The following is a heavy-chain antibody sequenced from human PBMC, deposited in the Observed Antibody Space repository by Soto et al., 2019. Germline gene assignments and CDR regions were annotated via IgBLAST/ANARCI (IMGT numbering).Heavy chain of an antibody. D-gene: IGHD2-15*01. CDR2: VSTSGRSN. CDR3: VKQAHGLDGVAFDY. Sequence: GGSLRLSCSASGFIFSESTIYWVRQVPGKGLEAISAVSTSGRSNYYADSVKDRFTISRDNSKNTLFRQMGILRPEDTAIYYCVKQAHGLDGVAFDYWGQGTQVTVS. CDR1: GFIFSEST. V-gene: IGHV3-64D*06. J-gene: IGHJ4*02.